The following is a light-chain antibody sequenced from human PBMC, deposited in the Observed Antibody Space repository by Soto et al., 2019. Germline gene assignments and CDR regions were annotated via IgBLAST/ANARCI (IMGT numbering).Light chain of an antibody. Sequence: QLTQSPSSLSASIGDRVTITCRASQDIASYLAWYQQKPGNAPKLLIYAASTLHSGVPSRFGGSGSGTDFTLTISSLQPEDFVTYYCQQLNVNLLFGQGTKLEIK. CDR2: AAS. CDR1: QDIASY. J-gene: IGKJ2*01. V-gene: IGKV1-9*01. CDR3: QQLNVNLL.